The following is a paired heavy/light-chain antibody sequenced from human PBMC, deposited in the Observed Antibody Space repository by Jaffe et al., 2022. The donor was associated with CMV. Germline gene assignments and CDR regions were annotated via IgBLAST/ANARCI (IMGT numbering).Light chain of an antibody. V-gene: IGLV5-45*03. CDR1: SGISVGIYR. CDR3: MIWYNSAVV. Sequence: QAVLTQPSSLSASPGASASLTCTLRSGISVGIYRIYWYQQKPGSPPQYLLRYKSDSDNQRGSGVPSRFSGSKDASANAGILLISGLQSEDEADYYCMIWYNSAVVFGGGTKLTVL. J-gene: IGLJ2*01. CDR2: YKSDSDN.
Heavy chain of an antibody. CDR3: ARDRSLDYYDSSGIDV. CDR2: FYYPGTT. D-gene: IGHD3-22*01. CDR1: GGSINSYY. J-gene: IGHJ3*01. V-gene: IGHV4-59*01. Sequence: QVQLQESGPGLVKPSETLSLTCTVSGGSINSYYWSWIRQPPGKGLEWIGYFYYPGTTNYNPSLKSRVSISLDTSKNQFSLKLSSVTAADTAVYYCARDRSLDYYDSSGIDVWGQGTMVTVSS.